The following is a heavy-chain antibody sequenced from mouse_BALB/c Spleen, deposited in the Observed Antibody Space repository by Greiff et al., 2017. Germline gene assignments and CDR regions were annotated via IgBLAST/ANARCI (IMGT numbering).Heavy chain of an antibody. D-gene: IGHD2-1*01. CDR1: GYTFPSYW. CDR2: IYPSDSYT. CDR3: TRSYYGNCWFAY. Sequence: QVQLQQPGAELVRPGASVKLSCKASGYTFPSYWINWVKQRPGQGLEWIGNIYPSDSYTNYNQKFKYKATSTVDKSSSTAYMQLSSPTSEDSAVYYCTRSYYGNCWFAYWGEGTLVTVSA. V-gene: IGHV1-69*02. J-gene: IGHJ3*01.